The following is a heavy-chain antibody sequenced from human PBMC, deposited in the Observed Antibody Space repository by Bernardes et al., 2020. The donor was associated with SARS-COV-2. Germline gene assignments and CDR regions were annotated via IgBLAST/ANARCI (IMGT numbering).Heavy chain of an antibody. J-gene: IGHJ6*02. CDR2: IYSSGSS. D-gene: IGHD2-21*02. CDR3: AGSSCGIDCYIGGLRSWDYGMDV. V-gene: IGHV4-39*01. CDR1: GGSISSSNYY. Sequence: SETLSLTCTVPGGSISSSNYYWGWIRQPPGMGLEWIGSIYSSGSSYYNLSLQSRVSQSTDTSKNQFSLRLSFVTAADTAVYYCAGSSCGIDCYIGGLRSWDYGMDVWGQGTTVTVSS.